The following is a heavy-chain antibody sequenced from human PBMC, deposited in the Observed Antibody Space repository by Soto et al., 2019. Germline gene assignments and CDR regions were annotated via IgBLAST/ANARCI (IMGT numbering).Heavy chain of an antibody. Sequence: QVQLQESGPGLVKPSETLSLSCTVSGGSISSYYWSWFRQSPGKRMEWIGYVHHSWGSSYNPSLQSRVAISLDASKSPFSLQVTSVTATDTAVYYCARQGFGPLHGLVDVGGQGTTVTVSS. CDR2: VHHSWGS. CDR3: ARQGFGPLHGLVDV. J-gene: IGHJ6*02. CDR1: GGSISSYY. D-gene: IGHD3-10*01. V-gene: IGHV4-59*08.